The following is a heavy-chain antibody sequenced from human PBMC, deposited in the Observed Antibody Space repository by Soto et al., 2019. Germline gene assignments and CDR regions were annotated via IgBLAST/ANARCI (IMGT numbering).Heavy chain of an antibody. D-gene: IGHD5-18*01. Sequence: SETLSLTCTVSGDSIRNYYWSSIRQPPGKGLQYIGYIFYSGSTNYNPSLKSRVAISVDTSRNQFALKLRSVIAADTATYYCARLKRGYSYGSVIEFWGRGTMVTVSS. CDR2: IFYSGST. J-gene: IGHJ4*01. CDR3: ARLKRGYSYGSVIEF. V-gene: IGHV4-59*01. CDR1: GDSIRNYY.